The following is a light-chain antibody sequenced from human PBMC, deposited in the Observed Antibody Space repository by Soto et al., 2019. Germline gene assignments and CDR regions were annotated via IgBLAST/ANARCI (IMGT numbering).Light chain of an antibody. CDR1: QSVSNN. CDR3: QQFSNWPPLT. CDR2: GAS. V-gene: IGKV3-15*01. J-gene: IGKJ4*02. Sequence: EIVMTQSPATLSVSPGERATPSCRASQSVSNNLAWYQQKPGQAPRLLIYGASTKAAGIPARFSGSGSGTDFTLNISSLQSEDFAVYYCQQFSNWPPLTFGGGTKVEIK.